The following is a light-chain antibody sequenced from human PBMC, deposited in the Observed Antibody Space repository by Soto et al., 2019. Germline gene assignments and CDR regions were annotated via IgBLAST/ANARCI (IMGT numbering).Light chain of an antibody. Sequence: DIQLTQSPSFLSASVGDRVTITCRASQGISRYLAWYRQKPGTAPKLLIYAASTLQSGVPSRFSGSGSGTDFTLTISRLEPEDFAVYYCQQYGSLSWTFGQGTMVDIK. CDR3: QQYGSLSWT. CDR1: QGISRY. J-gene: IGKJ1*01. CDR2: AAS. V-gene: IGKV1-9*01.